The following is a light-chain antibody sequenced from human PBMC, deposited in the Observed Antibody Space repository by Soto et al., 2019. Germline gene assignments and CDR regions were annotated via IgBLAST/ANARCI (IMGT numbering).Light chain of an antibody. CDR3: QQGKSFPLT. V-gene: IGKV1-12*01. Sequence: DIQMTQSPSSVSASVWDRVTITCRASQDINKWLAWYQQKPGLAPNLVIYTASRLHGGGPSRFSGSASGTDFTLTISSLQPEDVATYYCQQGKSFPLTFGGGTKVDI. CDR2: TAS. J-gene: IGKJ4*01. CDR1: QDINKW.